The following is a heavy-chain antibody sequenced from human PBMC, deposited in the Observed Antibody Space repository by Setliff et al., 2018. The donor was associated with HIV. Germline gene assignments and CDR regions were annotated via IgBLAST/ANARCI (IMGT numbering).Heavy chain of an antibody. J-gene: IGHJ6*02. CDR1: GASISSGGYS. CDR2: IFHSGST. V-gene: IGHV4-30-2*01. CDR3: ARVGRDDYYYAMDV. D-gene: IGHD3-10*01. Sequence: PSETLSLTCAVSGASISSGGYSWTWIRQPPGKGLEWIGYIFHSGSTYSHPSLKSRVTISVDKSKNQFSLNLSSVTAADTAVYYCARVGRDDYYYAMDVWGQGTTVTVS.